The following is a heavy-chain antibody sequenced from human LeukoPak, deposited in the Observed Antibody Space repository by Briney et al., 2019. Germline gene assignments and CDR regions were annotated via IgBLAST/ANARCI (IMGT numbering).Heavy chain of an antibody. CDR1: GGSISSSNW. CDR2: FYHSGST. V-gene: IGHV4-4*02. J-gene: IGHJ4*02. Sequence: SETLSLTCAVSGGSISSSNWWSWVRQPPGKGLEWIGEFYHSGSTNYNPSLKSRVTISVDKSKNQFSLKLSSVTAADTAVYYCARVLRDSSGYYSFDYWGQGTLVTVSS. CDR3: ARVLRDSSGYYSFDY. D-gene: IGHD3-22*01.